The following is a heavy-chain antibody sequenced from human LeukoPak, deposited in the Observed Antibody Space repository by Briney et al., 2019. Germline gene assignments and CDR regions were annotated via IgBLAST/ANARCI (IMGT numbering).Heavy chain of an antibody. V-gene: IGHV1-46*01. CDR2: INPSGGST. D-gene: IGHD3-22*01. CDR3: ARVFGSYYYDSSGYYPLDAFDI. Sequence: ASVKVSCKASGYTFTSYYMHWVRQAPGQGLEWMGIINPSGGSTSYAQKFQGRVTMTRDTSTSTVYMELSSLRSEDTAVYYCARVFGSYYYDSSGYYPLDAFDIWGQGTMVTVSS. CDR1: GYTFTSYY. J-gene: IGHJ3*02.